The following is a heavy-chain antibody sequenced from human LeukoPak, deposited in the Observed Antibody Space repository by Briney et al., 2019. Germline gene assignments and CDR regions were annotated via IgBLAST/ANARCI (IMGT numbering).Heavy chain of an antibody. CDR1: GFTFSSYW. J-gene: IGHJ4*02. Sequence: GGSLRLSCAASGFTFSSYWMHWVRQAPGKGLVWVSRINIDGSTSNYADSVKGRFTISRDNSKNTLYLQMNSLRAEDTAVYYCAKDSQWELPDYWGQGTLVTVSS. CDR3: AKDSQWELPDY. D-gene: IGHD1-26*01. CDR2: INIDGSTS. V-gene: IGHV3-74*01.